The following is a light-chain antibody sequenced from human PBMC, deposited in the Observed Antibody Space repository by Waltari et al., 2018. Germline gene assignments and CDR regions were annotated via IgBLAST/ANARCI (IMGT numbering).Light chain of an antibody. CDR1: QDISNY. CDR3: QQYDNLSWT. Sequence: DIQMTQSPSSLSASVGDRVTITCQASQDISNYLNWYQQKPGKAPKLLIYDASNLETGVPSRFSGSGSGTDFTFTISSLQPEDIATYYCQQYDNLSWTFGQGTKVGIK. CDR2: DAS. V-gene: IGKV1-33*01. J-gene: IGKJ1*01.